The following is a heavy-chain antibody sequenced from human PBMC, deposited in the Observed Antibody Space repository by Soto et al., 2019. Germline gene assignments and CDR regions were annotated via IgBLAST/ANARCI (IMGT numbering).Heavy chain of an antibody. CDR2: IYYSGST. V-gene: IGHV4-39*01. D-gene: IGHD2-2*01. CDR3: ARLYGYCIRNSCHGHYAMDV. J-gene: IGHJ6*02. CDR1: GGSINSGDYY. Sequence: SETLSLTCTVSGGSINSGDYYWGWIRQPPGKGLEWIGSIYYSGSTYYNPSLKSRVTISVDTSKNQFSLKVTSVTAADTAVYYCARLYGYCIRNSCHGHYAMDVWGQGTTVTVSS.